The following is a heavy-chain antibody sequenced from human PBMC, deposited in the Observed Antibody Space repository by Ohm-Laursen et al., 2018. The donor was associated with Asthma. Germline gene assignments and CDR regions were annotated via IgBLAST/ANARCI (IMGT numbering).Heavy chain of an antibody. Sequence: QTLSLTCAISGDSVSSNSAAWNWIRQSPSRGLEWLGRTYYRSKWYNDYAVSVKSRITINPDTSKNQFSLQLNSVTPEDTAVYYCARGYCSGGNCHSAITMDVWGQGTTVTVSS. CDR3: ARGYCSGGNCHSAITMDV. D-gene: IGHD2-15*01. J-gene: IGHJ6*02. V-gene: IGHV6-1*01. CDR2: TYYRSKWYN. CDR1: GDSVSSNSAA.